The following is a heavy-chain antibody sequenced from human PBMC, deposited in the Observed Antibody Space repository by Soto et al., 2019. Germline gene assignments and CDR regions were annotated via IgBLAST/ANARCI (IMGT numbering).Heavy chain of an antibody. CDR2: IYYSGST. Sequence: SETLSLTCTVSGGSISSGGYYWSWIRQHPGKGLEWIGYIYYSGSTYYNPSLKSRVTISVDTSKNQFSLKLSSVTAADTAVYYCAREVENYYGSGSYSRYQFDPWGQGTLVTVSS. CDR3: AREVENYYGSGSYSRYQFDP. V-gene: IGHV4-31*03. D-gene: IGHD3-10*01. J-gene: IGHJ5*02. CDR1: GGSISSGGYY.